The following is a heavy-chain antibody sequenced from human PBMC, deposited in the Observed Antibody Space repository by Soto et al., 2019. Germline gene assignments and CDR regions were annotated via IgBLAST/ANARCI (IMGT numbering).Heavy chain of an antibody. CDR3: ARHFEDRSGYYPVGAYYYYCIDV. CDR1: GGSFRGYY. D-gene: IGHD3-22*01. CDR2: INHSGST. Sequence: PSETLSLTCAVYGGSFRGYYWSWIRQPPGKGLEWIGEINHSGSTNYNPSLKSRVTISVDTSKNQFSLKLSSVTAADTAVYYCARHFEDRSGYYPVGAYYYYCIDVWGQGTTVTVSS. J-gene: IGHJ6*02. V-gene: IGHV4-34*01.